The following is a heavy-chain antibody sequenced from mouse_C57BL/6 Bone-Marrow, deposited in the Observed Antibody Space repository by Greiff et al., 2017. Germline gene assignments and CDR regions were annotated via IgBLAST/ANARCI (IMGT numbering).Heavy chain of an antibody. V-gene: IGHV5-6*01. CDR3: ARQGTGTDY. Sequence: EVQLVESGGDLVKPGGSLKLSCAASGFTFSSYGMSWVRQTPDKRLEWVATISSGGSYTYYPDSVKGRFTISRDNAKNTLYLQMGSLKSEDTAMYYCARQGTGTDYWGQGTTLTVSS. CDR2: ISSGGSYT. J-gene: IGHJ2*01. CDR1: GFTFSSYG. D-gene: IGHD4-1*01.